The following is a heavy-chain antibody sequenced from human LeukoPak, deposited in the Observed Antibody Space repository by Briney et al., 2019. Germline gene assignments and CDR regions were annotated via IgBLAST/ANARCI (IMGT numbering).Heavy chain of an antibody. CDR2: IWYDGSNK. J-gene: IGHJ1*01. Sequence: GGSLRLSCAASGFTFSSYGMHWVRQAPGKGLEWVAVIWYDGSNKYYADSVKGRFTISRDNSKNTLYLQMNSLRAEDTAVYYCARGGYGSGSYIFQHWGQGTLVTVSS. CDR1: GFTFSSYG. V-gene: IGHV3-33*01. CDR3: ARGGYGSGSYIFQH. D-gene: IGHD3-10*01.